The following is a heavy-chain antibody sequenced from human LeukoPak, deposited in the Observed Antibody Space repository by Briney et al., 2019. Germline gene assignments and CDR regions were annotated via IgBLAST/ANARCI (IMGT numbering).Heavy chain of an antibody. Sequence: SETLSLTCTVSGDSISSSNYYWGWIRQPPGKGLEWIGSIYYSGSTYYNPSLKSRVTISVDNSNNKFSLRLSSVTAADTALYYCARGTLYSGWSYYFDSWGQGTLVTVSS. D-gene: IGHD6-19*01. J-gene: IGHJ4*02. CDR1: GDSISSSNYY. CDR3: ARGTLYSGWSYYFDS. V-gene: IGHV4-39*07. CDR2: IYYSGST.